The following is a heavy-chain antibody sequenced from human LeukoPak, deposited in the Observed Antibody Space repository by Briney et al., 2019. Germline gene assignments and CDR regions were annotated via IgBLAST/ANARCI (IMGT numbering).Heavy chain of an antibody. V-gene: IGHV3-53*04. J-gene: IGHJ4*02. CDR1: GFTVSSNY. D-gene: IGHD4-17*01. CDR3: ARGGGDYNPFDY. CDR2: MYSGGST. Sequence: AGGSLILSCAVSGFTVSSNYMSWVRQAPGKGLEWVSVMYSGGSTYYADSVKGRFTISRHNSKNTLYLEINSLRPDDTAVYYCARGGGDYNPFDYWGQGTLVTVSS.